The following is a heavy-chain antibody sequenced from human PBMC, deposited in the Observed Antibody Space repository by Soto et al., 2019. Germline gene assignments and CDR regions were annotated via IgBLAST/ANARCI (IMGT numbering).Heavy chain of an antibody. CDR1: GFTFSSYS. V-gene: IGHV3-48*01. CDR3: ARSVHYYYYYMDV. CDR2: ISSSSSTI. J-gene: IGHJ6*03. Sequence: GGSLRLSCAASGFTFSSYSMNWVRQAPGKGLEWVSYISSSSSTIYYADSVKGRFTISRDNAKNSLYLQMNSLRAEDTAVYYCARSVHYYYYYMDVWGKGTTVTVSS.